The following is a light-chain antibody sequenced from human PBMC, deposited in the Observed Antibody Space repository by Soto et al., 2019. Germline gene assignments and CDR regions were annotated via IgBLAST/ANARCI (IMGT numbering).Light chain of an antibody. CDR1: QSVSSN. CDR3: QQSSNRPYT. J-gene: IGKJ2*01. CDR2: GAS. Sequence: EIVMTQSPATLSVSPGERATLSCRASQSVSSNLAWYQQKPGQAPRLLFYGASTSATGIPARFSGSGSGTDFALTIGSLQSEDFAVYYCQQSSNRPYTFGQGTKLEIK. V-gene: IGKV3-15*01.